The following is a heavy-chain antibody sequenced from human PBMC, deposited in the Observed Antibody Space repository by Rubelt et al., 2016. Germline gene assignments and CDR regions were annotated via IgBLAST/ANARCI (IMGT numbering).Heavy chain of an antibody. CDR1: GGTFSSYA. CDR2: IIPIFGTA. V-gene: IGHV1-69*06. Sequence: QVQLVQSGAEVKKPGSSVKVSCKASGGTFSSYAISWVRQAPGQGLEWMGGIIPIFGTANYAQKFQGSVTITRDTPASTAYMELSSLRSEDTAVYYCARSKDTAMVTDADWYFDLWGRGTLVTVSS. CDR3: ARSKDTAMVTDADWYFDL. J-gene: IGHJ2*01. D-gene: IGHD5-18*01.